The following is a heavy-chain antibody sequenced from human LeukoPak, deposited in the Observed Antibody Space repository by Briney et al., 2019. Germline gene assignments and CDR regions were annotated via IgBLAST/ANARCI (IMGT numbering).Heavy chain of an antibody. CDR3: ARDSGITIFGVVHDWFDP. Sequence: ASVKVSCKASGLTFTHYGISWVRQAPGQGLEWMGWINPNSGGTNYAQKFQGRVTMTRDTSISTAYMELSRLRSDDTAVYYCARDSGITIFGVVHDWFDPWGQGTLVTVSS. D-gene: IGHD3-3*01. CDR1: GLTFTHYG. J-gene: IGHJ5*02. CDR2: INPNSGGT. V-gene: IGHV1-2*02.